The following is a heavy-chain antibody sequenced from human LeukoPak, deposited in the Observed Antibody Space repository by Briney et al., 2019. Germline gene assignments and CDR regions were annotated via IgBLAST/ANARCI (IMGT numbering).Heavy chain of an antibody. CDR3: AKDAGYDFWSGSNWFDP. CDR2: ISGSGGST. Sequence: PGGSLRLSCAASGFTFSDYYMSWIRQAPGKGLEWVSAISGSGGSTYYADSVKGRFTISRDNSKNTLYLQMNSLRAEDTAVYYCAKDAGYDFWSGSNWFDPWGQGTLVTVSS. CDR1: GFTFSDYY. J-gene: IGHJ5*02. D-gene: IGHD3-3*01. V-gene: IGHV3-23*01.